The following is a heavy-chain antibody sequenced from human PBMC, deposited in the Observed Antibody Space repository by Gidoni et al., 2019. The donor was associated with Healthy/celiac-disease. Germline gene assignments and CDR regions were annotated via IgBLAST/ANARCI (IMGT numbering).Heavy chain of an antibody. CDR3: TYYCSGGSCYFGY. J-gene: IGHJ4*02. D-gene: IGHD2-15*01. CDR1: GFTFSGSA. CDR2: IRSKANSYAT. V-gene: IGHV3-73*02. Sequence: EVQLVESGGGLVQPGGSLKLSCAASGFTFSGSAMHWVRQASGKGLEWFGRIRSKANSYATAYAASVKGRFTISRDDSKNTAYLQMNSLKTEDTAVYYCTYYCSGGSCYFGYWGQGTLVTVSS.